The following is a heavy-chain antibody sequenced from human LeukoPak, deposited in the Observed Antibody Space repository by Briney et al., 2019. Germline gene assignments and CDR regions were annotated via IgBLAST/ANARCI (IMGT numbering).Heavy chain of an antibody. Sequence: SETLSLTCAVYGGSFSGYYWSWIRQPSGKGLEWIGEINHSGSTNYNPSLKSRVTISVDTSKNQFSLKLSSVTAADTAVYYCARGGIAAAGTDLDYWGQGTLVTVSS. J-gene: IGHJ4*02. D-gene: IGHD6-13*01. CDR2: INHSGST. CDR1: GGSFSGYY. V-gene: IGHV4-34*01. CDR3: ARGGIAAAGTDLDY.